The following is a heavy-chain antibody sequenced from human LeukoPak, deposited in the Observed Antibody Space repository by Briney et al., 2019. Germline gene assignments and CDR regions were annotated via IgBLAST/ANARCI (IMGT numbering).Heavy chain of an antibody. Sequence: GGSLRLSCVASGFTVSSNYMTWVRQAPGRGLEWVSVIYTGGTPYYADSVKGRFTISRDISKNTVYLQMNSLRVEDTAVYFCARGAATGPTLGLDYWGQGTLVTVSS. CDR3: ARGAATGPTLGLDY. J-gene: IGHJ4*02. CDR1: GFTVSSNY. CDR2: IYTGGTP. V-gene: IGHV3-53*01. D-gene: IGHD6-13*01.